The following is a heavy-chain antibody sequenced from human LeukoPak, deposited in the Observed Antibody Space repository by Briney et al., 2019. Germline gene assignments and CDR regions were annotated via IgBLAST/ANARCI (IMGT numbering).Heavy chain of an antibody. CDR2: INHSGST. Sequence: SETLSLTCAVYGGSFSGYYWSWIRQPPGKGLEWIGEINHSGSTNYNPSLKSRVTISVDTSENQFSLKLSSVTAADTAVYYCARGLNGDYVYAFDIWGQGTMVTVSS. CDR3: ARGLNGDYVYAFDI. J-gene: IGHJ3*02. CDR1: GGSFSGYY. D-gene: IGHD4-17*01. V-gene: IGHV4-34*01.